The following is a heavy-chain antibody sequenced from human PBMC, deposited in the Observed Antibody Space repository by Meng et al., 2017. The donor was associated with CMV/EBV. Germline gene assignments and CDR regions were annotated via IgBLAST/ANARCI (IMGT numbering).Heavy chain of an antibody. Sequence: CKAAGYTFTGYYMHWVRQAPGQGLEWMGWINPNSGGTNYAQKFQGRVTMTRDTSISTAYMELSRLRSDDTAVYYCARDSVGSRAFDIWGQGTMVTVSS. J-gene: IGHJ3*02. CDR3: ARDSVGSRAFDI. CDR1: GYTFTGYY. CDR2: INPNSGGT. D-gene: IGHD4-23*01. V-gene: IGHV1-2*02.